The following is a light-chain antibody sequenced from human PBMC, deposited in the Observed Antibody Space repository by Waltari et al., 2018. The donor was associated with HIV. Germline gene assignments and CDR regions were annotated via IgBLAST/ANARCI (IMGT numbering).Light chain of an antibody. Sequence: ELTPSPSMSVSPGQTASVTCSGDSLGTHNVYWYQHKPGQSPDLVIYQDTKRPSVIPDRFSGSDSVNTSTLTSSGTQVMDVADYYCQAWDSNTAVFGSGTKVTVL. CDR3: QAWDSNTAV. J-gene: IGLJ1*01. V-gene: IGLV3-1*01. CDR2: QDT. CDR1: SLGTHN.